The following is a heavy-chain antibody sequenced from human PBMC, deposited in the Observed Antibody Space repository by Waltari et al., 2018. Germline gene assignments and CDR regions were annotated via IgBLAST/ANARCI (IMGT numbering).Heavy chain of an antibody. CDR3: ARVAGGLTSIAAGYYYYGMDV. J-gene: IGHJ6*02. V-gene: IGHV4-38-2*01. CDR2: IYHSGST. Sequence: QVQLQESGPGLVKPSETLSLTCAVSGYSISSGYYWGWIRQPPGKGLEWIGSIYHSGSTYYNPSLKRRLTISVDTSKNQFSVKLSSVTAADTAVYYCARVAGGLTSIAAGYYYYGMDVWGQGTTVTVSS. D-gene: IGHD6-6*01. CDR1: GYSISSGYY.